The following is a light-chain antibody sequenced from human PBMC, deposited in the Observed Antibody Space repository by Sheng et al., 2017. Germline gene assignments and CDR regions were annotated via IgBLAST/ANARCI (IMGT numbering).Light chain of an antibody. CDR3: QQYYSYLRT. CDR2: GAY. V-gene: IGKV1-8*01. Sequence: AIRMTQSPSSLSASTGDRVTITCRANQTISNYLAWYQQKPGKAPNLLIYGAYTLQSGVPSRFSGSGSGTDFTLTISCLQSEDFATYYCQQYYSYLRTFGQGTKVE. J-gene: IGKJ1*01. CDR1: QTISNY.